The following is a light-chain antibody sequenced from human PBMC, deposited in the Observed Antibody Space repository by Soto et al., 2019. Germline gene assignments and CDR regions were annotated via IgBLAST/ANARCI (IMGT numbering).Light chain of an antibody. Sequence: SVLTQSPDTLSFSPCERATLSCRSIQTVTRGYLAWYQQKPCQPPRLLIYGVSTGATGIPDRFSGSGSGTDFTLTISRLEPEDFAVYFCQVYGSSSKTFGQGTKVDIK. CDR1: QTVTRGY. CDR3: QVYGSSSKT. CDR2: GVS. J-gene: IGKJ1*01. V-gene: IGKV3-20*01.